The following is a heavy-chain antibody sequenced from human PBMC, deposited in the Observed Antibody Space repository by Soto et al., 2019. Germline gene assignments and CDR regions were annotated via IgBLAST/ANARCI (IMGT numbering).Heavy chain of an antibody. CDR3: ARDTCSSTSCDYFDY. CDR1: GFTFSSYW. V-gene: IGHV3-7*01. CDR2: IKQDGSEK. J-gene: IGHJ4*02. Sequence: PGGSLRLSCAASGFTFSSYWMSWVRQAPGKGLEWVANIKQDGSEKYYVDSVKGRFTISRDNAKNSLYLQMNSLRAEDTAVYYCARDTCSSTSCDYFDYWGQGTLVTVSS. D-gene: IGHD2-2*01.